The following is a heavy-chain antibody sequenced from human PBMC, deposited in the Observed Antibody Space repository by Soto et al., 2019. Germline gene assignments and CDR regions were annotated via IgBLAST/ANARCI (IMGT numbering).Heavy chain of an antibody. V-gene: IGHV4-59*01. Sequence: SEALSLTCTVSGGSIKSYYWSWIRQSPGKGLEWIGYIYYSGSTNYNPSLKSRVTISVDTSKQQFSLQLRSVTAADTAVYYCARGNSDTSGYYVYYYYYGMDVWGQGTTVTVSS. D-gene: IGHD3-22*01. CDR2: IYYSGST. J-gene: IGHJ6*02. CDR3: ARGNSDTSGYYVYYYYYGMDV. CDR1: GGSIKSYY.